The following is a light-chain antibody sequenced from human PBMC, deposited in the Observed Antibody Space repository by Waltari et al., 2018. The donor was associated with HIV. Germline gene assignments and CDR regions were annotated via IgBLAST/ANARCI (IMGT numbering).Light chain of an antibody. CDR2: EVI. CDR3: CSYAGWSDSWV. Sequence: QSALTQPPSASGSPGQSVTISCTGTSSAVGGYNYVSWYLQRPGKAPKLVVDEVIKRPSGVPDRFSASKSGNTASLTVSGLQAEDEGDYYCCSYAGWSDSWVFGTGTKVTVL. J-gene: IGLJ1*01. CDR1: SSAVGGYNY. V-gene: IGLV2-8*01.